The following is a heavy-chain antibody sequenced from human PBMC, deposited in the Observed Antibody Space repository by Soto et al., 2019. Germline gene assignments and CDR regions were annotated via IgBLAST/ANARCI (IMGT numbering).Heavy chain of an antibody. CDR1: GYSFTSYW. Sequence: WESLKISCNGSGYSFTSYWISWVRQMPGKGLEWMGRIVPSDSYTNYSPSFQGHVTISADKSISTAYLQWSSLKASDTAMYYCARLGYYDSSGYRGYFDYWGQGTLVTVSS. CDR3: ARLGYYDSSGYRGYFDY. V-gene: IGHV5-10-1*01. CDR2: IVPSDSYT. J-gene: IGHJ4*02. D-gene: IGHD3-22*01.